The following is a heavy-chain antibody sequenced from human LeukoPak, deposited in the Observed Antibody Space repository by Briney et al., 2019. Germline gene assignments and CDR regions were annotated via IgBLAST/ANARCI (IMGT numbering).Heavy chain of an antibody. J-gene: IGHJ6*02. CDR2: ISSSSSYI. CDR1: GFTFSSYS. CDR3: ARVIERQWLIPSYYYYGMDV. D-gene: IGHD6-19*01. Sequence: GGSLRLSCAASGFTFSSYSMNWVRQAPGKGLEWVSSISSSSSYIYYADSVKGRFTISRDNAKNSLCLQMNSLRAEDTAVYYCARVIERQWLIPSYYYYGMDVWGQGTTVTVSS. V-gene: IGHV3-21*01.